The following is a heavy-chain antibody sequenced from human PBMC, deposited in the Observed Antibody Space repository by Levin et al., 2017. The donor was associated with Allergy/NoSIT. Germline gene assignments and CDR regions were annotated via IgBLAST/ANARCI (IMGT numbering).Heavy chain of an antibody. CDR3: ASTGGVATYYYYYYYMDV. V-gene: IGHV3-21*01. J-gene: IGHJ6*03. D-gene: IGHD5-12*01. CDR2: ISSSSSYI. Sequence: GGSLRLSCAASGFTFSSYSMNWVRQAPGKGLEWVSSISSSSSYIYYADSVKGRFTISRDNAKNPLYLQMNSLRAADKAVYYWASTGGVATYYYYYYYMDVWGKGTTVTVSS. CDR1: GFTFSSYS.